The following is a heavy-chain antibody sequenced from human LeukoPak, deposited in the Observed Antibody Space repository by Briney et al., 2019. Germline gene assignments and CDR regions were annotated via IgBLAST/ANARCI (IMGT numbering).Heavy chain of an antibody. V-gene: IGHV1-18*01. J-gene: IGHJ3*02. CDR1: GYTFTGYG. D-gene: IGHD3-22*01. Sequence: GASVKVSCKASGYTFTGYGISWVRQAPGQGLEWMGWISAYNGNTNYAQKLQGRVTMTTDTSTSTAYMELRSLRSDDTAVYYCARRINSSGYYYRDAFDIWGQGTMVTVSS. CDR3: ARRINSSGYYYRDAFDI. CDR2: ISAYNGNT.